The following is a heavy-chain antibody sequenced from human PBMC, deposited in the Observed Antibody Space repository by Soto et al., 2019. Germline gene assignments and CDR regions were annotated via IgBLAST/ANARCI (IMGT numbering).Heavy chain of an antibody. D-gene: IGHD5-12*01. Sequence: GGSLRLSXAASGFTFSSYAMSWVRQAPGKGLEWVSAISGSGGSTYYADSVKGRFTISRDNSKNTLYLQMNSLRAEDTAVYYCAKDIKTGRRWLRFVVEWFDPWGQGTLVTVSS. CDR2: ISGSGGST. J-gene: IGHJ5*02. V-gene: IGHV3-23*01. CDR3: AKDIKTGRRWLRFVVEWFDP. CDR1: GFTFSSYA.